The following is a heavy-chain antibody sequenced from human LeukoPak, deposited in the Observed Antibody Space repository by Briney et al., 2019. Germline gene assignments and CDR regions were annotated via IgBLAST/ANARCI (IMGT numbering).Heavy chain of an antibody. CDR3: ARNTGSYALDY. D-gene: IGHD1-26*01. J-gene: IGHJ4*02. V-gene: IGHV3-33*01. CDR1: GFTFSNYG. Sequence: GGSLRLSCAASGFTFSNYGMHWVRQAPGKGLEWVAIIWHDGSNKYHAGSVEGRFTIPRDNSKNTLYLQMNSLRAEDTAVYYCARNTGSYALDYWGQGTLVTVSA. CDR2: IWHDGSNK.